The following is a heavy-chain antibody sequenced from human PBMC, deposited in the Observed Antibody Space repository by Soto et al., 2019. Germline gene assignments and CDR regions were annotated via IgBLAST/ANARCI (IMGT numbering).Heavy chain of an antibody. J-gene: IGHJ5*02. CDR1: GGTFSSYA. Sequence: QVQLVQSGAEVKKPGSSVKVSCKASGGTFSSYAISWVRQAPGQGLEWMGGIIPIFGTANYAQKFQGRVTITADESTSTGYMELRSLRSEDTAVYYCAGGIAVAGSIGYWFDPWGQGTLVTVSS. CDR3: AGGIAVAGSIGYWFDP. CDR2: IIPIFGTA. D-gene: IGHD6-19*01. V-gene: IGHV1-69*01.